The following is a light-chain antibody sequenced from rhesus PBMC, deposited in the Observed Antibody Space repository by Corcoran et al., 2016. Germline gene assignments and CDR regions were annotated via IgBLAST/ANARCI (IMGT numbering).Light chain of an antibody. CDR1: HVGSH. J-gene: IGLJ1*01. Sequence: SLEVTQSPSVSVASGQTARITCEGDHVGSHVHWYQQKPPQAPVLVVYAGSKRPSGIPDRFSGSNAGNTATLTISAVEAGDEADYYCHVWGTQNKYIFGSGTRLTVL. CDR2: AGS. CDR3: HVWGTQNKYI. V-gene: IGLV3-25*02.